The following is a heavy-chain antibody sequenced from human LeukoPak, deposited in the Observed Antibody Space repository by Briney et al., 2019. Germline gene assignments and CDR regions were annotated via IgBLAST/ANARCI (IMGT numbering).Heavy chain of an antibody. D-gene: IGHD3-16*01. CDR2: IYDSGTT. CDR1: GFTVSNNY. J-gene: IGHJ4*02. CDR3: ARDWGKTVGFEY. Sequence: GGSLRLSCAASGFTVSNNYMSWVRQAPGKGLEWVSVIYDSGTTFYADSVKGRFTISRDNSKNTLYLQMNSLRAEDTAVYYCARDWGKTVGFEYWGQGTLVTVSP. V-gene: IGHV3-53*01.